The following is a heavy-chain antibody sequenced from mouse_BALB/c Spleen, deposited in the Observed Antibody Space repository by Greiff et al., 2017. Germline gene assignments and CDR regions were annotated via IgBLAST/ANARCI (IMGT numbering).Heavy chain of an antibody. Sequence: EVQRVESGGDLVKPGGSLKLSCAASGFTFSSYGMSWVRQTPDKRLEWVATISSGGSYTYYPDSVKGRFTISRDNAKNTLYLQMSSLKSEDTAMYYCARQDYDYCSHAMDYWGQGTSVTVSS. V-gene: IGHV5-6*01. CDR1: GFTFSSYG. J-gene: IGHJ4*01. D-gene: IGHD2-4*01. CDR2: ISSGGSYT. CDR3: ARQDYDYCSHAMDY.